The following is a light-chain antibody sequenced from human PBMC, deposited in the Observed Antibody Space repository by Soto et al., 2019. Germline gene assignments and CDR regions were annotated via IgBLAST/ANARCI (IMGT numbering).Light chain of an antibody. Sequence: DIQMTQSPSSLSASVGDSVTITCRASQSISRYLNWYQLKPGKAPKLLIYAASGLQSGVPSRFSGSESGTDFTLTISSLQPEDFATYYCQESNSTPMYTFGQGTKLEIK. CDR2: AAS. V-gene: IGKV1-39*01. J-gene: IGKJ2*01. CDR3: QESNSTPMYT. CDR1: QSISRY.